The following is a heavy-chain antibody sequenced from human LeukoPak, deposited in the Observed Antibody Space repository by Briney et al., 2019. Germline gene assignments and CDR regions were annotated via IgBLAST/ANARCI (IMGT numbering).Heavy chain of an antibody. J-gene: IGHJ5*02. Sequence: SETLSLTCTVSGGSISSYYWSWIRQPAGQGLEWIGRIYTSGSTNYNPSLKSRVTMSVDTSKNQFSLKLSSVTAADTAVYYCARDLSIAAADWFDPWGQGTLVTVSS. V-gene: IGHV4-4*07. D-gene: IGHD6-13*01. CDR1: GGSISSYY. CDR2: IYTSGST. CDR3: ARDLSIAAADWFDP.